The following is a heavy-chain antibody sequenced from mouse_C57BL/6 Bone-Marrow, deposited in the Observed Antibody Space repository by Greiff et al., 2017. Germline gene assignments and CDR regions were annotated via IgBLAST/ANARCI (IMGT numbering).Heavy chain of an antibody. J-gene: IGHJ3*01. CDR3: TRSAY. V-gene: IGHV14-4*01. Sequence: VHVKQSGAELVRPGASVKLSCTASGFNIKDDYMHWVKQRPEQGLEWIGWIDPENGDTEYASKFQGKATITVDTSSNTAYLQLSSLTSEDTAVYYCTRSAYGGQGTLVTVSA. CDR2: IDPENGDT. CDR1: GFNIKDDY.